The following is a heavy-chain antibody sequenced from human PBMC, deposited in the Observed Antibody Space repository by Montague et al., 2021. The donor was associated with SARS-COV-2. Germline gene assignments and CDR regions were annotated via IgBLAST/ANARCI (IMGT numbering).Heavy chain of an antibody. CDR1: GGSISSSSYY. J-gene: IGHJ2*01. CDR2: IYYSGST. Sequence: SETLSLTCTVSGGSISSSSYYWGWIRQPPGKGLEWIGSIYYSGSTYYNPSLKSRVTISIDTSKNQFSLMLSTVTAADTAVYYCAGRVVVPAAIGHWYFDLWGRGTLVTVSS. D-gene: IGHD2-2*01. CDR3: AGRVVVPAAIGHWYFDL. V-gene: IGHV4-39*01.